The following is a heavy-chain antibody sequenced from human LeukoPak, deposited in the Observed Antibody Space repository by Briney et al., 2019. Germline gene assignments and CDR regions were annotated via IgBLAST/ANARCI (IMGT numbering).Heavy chain of an antibody. V-gene: IGHV4-61*02. CDR1: GGSISSGSYY. J-gene: IGHJ3*02. CDR2: IYTSGST. CDR3: ARGTMTDAFDI. Sequence: SETLSLTCTVSGGSISSGSYYWSWIRQPAGKGLEWIGRIYTSGSTNYNPSLKSRVTISVDTSKNQFSLKLSPVTAADTAVDYCARGTMTDAFDIWGEGTMVTVSS. D-gene: IGHD3-22*01.